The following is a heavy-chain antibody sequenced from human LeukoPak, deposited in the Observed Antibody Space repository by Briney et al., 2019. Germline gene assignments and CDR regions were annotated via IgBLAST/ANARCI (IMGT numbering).Heavy chain of an antibody. CDR3: ARGCSWGESRFDY. CDR1: GDSVCNNSAA. V-gene: IGHV6-1*01. Sequence: SQTLSLTCAISGDSVCNNSAAWNWIRQSPSRGLEWLGRTYYRSKWYNDYAVSVTSRITISPDTSKNQFSLQLKSVTPDDTAVYYCARGCSWGESRFDYWGQGTVVTVSS. CDR2: TYYRSKWYN. D-gene: IGHD6-13*01. J-gene: IGHJ4*02.